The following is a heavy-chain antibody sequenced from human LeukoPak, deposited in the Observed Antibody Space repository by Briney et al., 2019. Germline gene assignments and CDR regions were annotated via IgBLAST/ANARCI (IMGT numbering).Heavy chain of an antibody. CDR1: GGSISSGGYY. Sequence: PSQTLSLTCTVSGGSISSGGYYWSWIRQHPGEGLEWIGYIYYSGSTYYNPSLKSRVTISVDTSKNQFSLKLSSVTAADTAVYYCARVFRGYRALYFDYWGQGTLVTVSS. J-gene: IGHJ4*02. V-gene: IGHV4-31*03. CDR3: ARVFRGYRALYFDY. CDR2: IYYSGST. D-gene: IGHD5-18*01.